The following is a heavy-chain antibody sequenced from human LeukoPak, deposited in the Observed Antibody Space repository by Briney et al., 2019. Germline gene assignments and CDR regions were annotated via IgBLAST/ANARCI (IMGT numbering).Heavy chain of an antibody. CDR2: ISGSGGST. V-gene: IGHV3-23*01. CDR1: GFTFGSYA. Sequence: PRGSLRLASAASGFTFGSYAMSWVRQAPGKGLAWDSAISGSGGSTYYADSVKGRFTISRDNSKNTLYLQMNSLRAEDTAVYYCAKDRLLAPSFFYYYGMDVWGQVTTVTVSS. D-gene: IGHD2-15*01. J-gene: IGHJ6*02. CDR3: AKDRLLAPSFFYYYGMDV.